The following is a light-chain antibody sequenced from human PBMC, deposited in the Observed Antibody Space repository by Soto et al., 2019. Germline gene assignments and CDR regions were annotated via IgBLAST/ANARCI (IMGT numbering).Light chain of an antibody. CDR3: HQYISSWT. J-gene: IGKJ1*01. Sequence: EIVFTQSPGTLSLSPGERATITCRASQSVSSTYVAWYQQKSGQAPRLLIYGASSRATGIPDWIGSSGSGKVFTLTISRLEHEDVAVYYCHQYISSWTFGQGTQVDIK. CDR2: GAS. V-gene: IGKV3-20*01. CDR1: QSVSSTY.